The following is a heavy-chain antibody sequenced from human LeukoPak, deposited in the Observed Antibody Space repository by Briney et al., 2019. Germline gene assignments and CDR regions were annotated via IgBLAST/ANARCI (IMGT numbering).Heavy chain of an antibody. CDR1: GFTFSHFG. V-gene: IGHV3-23*01. Sequence: KTGGSLRLSCAASGFTFSHFGMSWVRLTPGKGLEWVSGISDSGDFPYYADSVKGRFTISRNNPKSTLYLQMNSLRAEDTALYYCAKRNLRYCSGTSCYVFDNWGQGTPVTVSS. D-gene: IGHD2-2*01. J-gene: IGHJ4*02. CDR2: ISDSGDFP. CDR3: AKRNLRYCSGTSCYVFDN.